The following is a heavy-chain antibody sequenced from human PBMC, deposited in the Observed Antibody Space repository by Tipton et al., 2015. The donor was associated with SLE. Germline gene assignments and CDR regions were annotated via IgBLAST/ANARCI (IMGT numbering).Heavy chain of an antibody. CDR2: IIFSSSTT. CDR3: AKDSCSSTGSCYRGVDY. CDR1: GFTFSSSA. J-gene: IGHJ4*02. D-gene: IGHD2-2*01. V-gene: IGHV3-23*03. Sequence: SLRLSCAASGFTFSSSAMSWVRQAPGKGLEWVSIIFSSSTTYYADSVKGRFTISRDNSRNTLYLEMNSLRTEDTAVYYCAKDSCSSTGSCYRGVDYWGQGTLATVSS.